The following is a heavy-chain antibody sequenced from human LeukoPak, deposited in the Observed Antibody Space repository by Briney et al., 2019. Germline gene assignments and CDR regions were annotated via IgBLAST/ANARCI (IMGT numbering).Heavy chain of an antibody. J-gene: IGHJ6*02. D-gene: IGHD4-23*01. CDR2: IYYSGST. CDR1: GGSISSYY. V-gene: IGHV4-59*01. CDR3: ARYGGLRGMDV. Sequence: SETLSLTCTVSGGSISSYYWSWIRQPPGKGPEWIGYIYYSGSTNYNPSLKSRVAISVDTSKNQFSLNLSSVTAADTAVYYCARYGGLRGMDVWGQGTTVTVSS.